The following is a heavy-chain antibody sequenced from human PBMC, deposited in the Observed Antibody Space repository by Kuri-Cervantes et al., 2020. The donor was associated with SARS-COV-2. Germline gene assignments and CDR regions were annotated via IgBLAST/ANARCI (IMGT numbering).Heavy chain of an antibody. J-gene: IGHJ5*02. D-gene: IGHD3-3*01. CDR3: ARDQRVFGVAPGIWFDP. V-gene: IGHV4-34*01. CDR2: INHSGST. CDR1: GGSFSGYY. Sequence: GSLRLSCAVYGGSFSGYYWSWIRQPPGKGLEWIGEINHSGSTNYNPSLKSRVTISVDTSKNQFSLKLSSVTAADTAVYYCARDQRVFGVAPGIWFDPWGQGTLVTVSS.